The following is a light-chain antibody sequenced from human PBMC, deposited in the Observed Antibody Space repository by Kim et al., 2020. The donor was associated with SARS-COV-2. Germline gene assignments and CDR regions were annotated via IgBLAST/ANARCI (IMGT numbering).Light chain of an antibody. CDR3: SSYTSSNAWV. CDR1: SSDIGAYNY. J-gene: IGLJ3*02. CDR2: HVS. Sequence: GQSITISCTGTSSDIGAYNYVSWCQQHPGKAPKLMIFHVSKRPSGVSSRFSGSKSANTASLTISGLQADDEADYYCSSYTSSNAWVFGGGTQLTVL. V-gene: IGLV2-14*04.